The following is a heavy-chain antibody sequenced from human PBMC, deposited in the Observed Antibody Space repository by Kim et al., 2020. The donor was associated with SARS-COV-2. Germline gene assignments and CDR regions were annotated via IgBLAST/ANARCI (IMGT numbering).Heavy chain of an antibody. V-gene: IGHV4-59*13. CDR3: AREPTGDWYFDL. CDR1: GGSISSYY. Sequence: SETLSLTCTVSGGSISSYYWSWIRQPPGKGLEWIGYIYYSGSTNYNPSLKSRVTISVDTSKNQFSLKLSSVTAADTAVYYCAREPTGDWYFDLWGRGTLVTVSS. J-gene: IGHJ2*01. D-gene: IGHD4-17*01. CDR2: IYYSGST.